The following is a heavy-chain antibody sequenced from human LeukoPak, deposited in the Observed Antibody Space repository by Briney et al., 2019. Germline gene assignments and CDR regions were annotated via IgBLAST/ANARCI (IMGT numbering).Heavy chain of an antibody. Sequence: GASVKVSCKASGGTFSSYAISWVRQATGQGLEWMGWVNPNSGNTGYAQKFQGRVTMTRNTSISTAYMELSSLRSEDTAVYYCARPDTGSTSGYQFDYWGQGTLVTVSS. D-gene: IGHD3-3*01. CDR1: GGTFSSYA. CDR2: VNPNSGNT. J-gene: IGHJ4*02. CDR3: ARPDTGSTSGYQFDY. V-gene: IGHV1-8*02.